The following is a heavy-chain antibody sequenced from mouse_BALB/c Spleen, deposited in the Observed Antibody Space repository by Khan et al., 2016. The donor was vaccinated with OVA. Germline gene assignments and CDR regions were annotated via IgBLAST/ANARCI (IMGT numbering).Heavy chain of an antibody. Sequence: EVQLQESGPGLVKPSQSLSLTCTVTGYSITSDSAWNCLRHFPGNKLEWLGYISYSGSTSYTPSLKSRISITRDTSKNQFFLQLNSVTTEDTATYNCARSGPNSSITCGFFDYWGQGTTLTVSS. D-gene: IGHD1-2*01. J-gene: IGHJ2*01. CDR2: ISYSGST. CDR1: GYSITSDSA. V-gene: IGHV3-2*02. CDR3: ARSGPNSSITCGFFDY.